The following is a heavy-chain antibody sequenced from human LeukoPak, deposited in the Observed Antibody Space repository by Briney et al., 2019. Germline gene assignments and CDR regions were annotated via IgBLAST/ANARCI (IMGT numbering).Heavy chain of an antibody. J-gene: IGHJ4*02. CDR3: AKDADTAMVGLFDY. CDR1: GFTFSSYG. CDR2: ISYGGSNK. Sequence: GGSLRLSCAASGFTFSSYGMHWVRQAPGKGLEWVAVISYGGSNKYYADSVKGRFTISRDNSKNTLYLQMNSLRAEDTAVYYCAKDADTAMVGLFDYWGQGTLVTVSS. D-gene: IGHD5-18*01. V-gene: IGHV3-30*18.